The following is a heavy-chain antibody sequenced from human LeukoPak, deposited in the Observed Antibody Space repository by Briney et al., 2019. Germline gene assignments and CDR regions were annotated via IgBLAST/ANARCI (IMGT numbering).Heavy chain of an antibody. CDR1: GFTFTSSA. CDR3: AAIPPRYYYDSRGLSDV. V-gene: IGHV1-58*02. J-gene: IGHJ4*02. Sequence: TSVKVSCKASGFTFTSSAMQWVRQARGQRVEWIGWIVVGSDNTKYAQKFQERVTITRDMSTSTAYMVLSSLRSEDTAVYYCAAIPPRYYYDSRGLSDVWGKGTLVTVSS. CDR2: IVVGSDNT. D-gene: IGHD3-22*01.